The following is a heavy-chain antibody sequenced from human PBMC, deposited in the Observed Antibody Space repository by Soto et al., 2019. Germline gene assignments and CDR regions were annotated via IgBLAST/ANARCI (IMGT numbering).Heavy chain of an antibody. D-gene: IGHD2-2*01. CDR1: GFTFSSYS. J-gene: IGHJ5*02. V-gene: IGHV3-48*01. CDR2: ISSSSSTI. Sequence: GGSLRLSCAASGFTFSSYSMNWVRQAPGKGLEWVSYISSSSSTIYYADSVKGRFTISRDNAKNSLYLQMNSLRAEDTAVYYCAREYCSSTSCLNWFDPWGQGTLVIFSS. CDR3: AREYCSSTSCLNWFDP.